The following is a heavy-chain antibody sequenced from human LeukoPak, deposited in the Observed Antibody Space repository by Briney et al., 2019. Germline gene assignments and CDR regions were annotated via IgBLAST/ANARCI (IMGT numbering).Heavy chain of an antibody. CDR2: IRYDGSDK. CDR1: GFTFSSYG. D-gene: IGHD3-22*01. V-gene: IGHV3-30*02. Sequence: GGSLRLSCAASGFTFSSYGMHWVRQAPGKGLEWVAFIRYDGSDKCYADSVKGRFTISRDNSKNTLYLQMNSLRAEDTAVYYCAKDYYRPSLHNYYDSSGKNYFDYWGQGTLVTVSS. J-gene: IGHJ4*02. CDR3: AKDYYRPSLHNYYDSSGKNYFDY.